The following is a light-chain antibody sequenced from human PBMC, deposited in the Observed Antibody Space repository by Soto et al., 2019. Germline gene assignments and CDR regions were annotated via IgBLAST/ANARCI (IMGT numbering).Light chain of an antibody. CDR1: SSNIGKNY. CDR3: DTWDSSLSAVV. CDR2: DNN. J-gene: IGLJ2*01. Sequence: QSVLTQPPSVSAAPGQKVTISCSGNSSNIGKNYVSWFQQFPGTAPKLLIYDNNKRPSGIPDRLSGSNSGTSATLGITGLQTGDEADYYCDTWDSSLSAVVFGGGTKLTVL. V-gene: IGLV1-51*01.